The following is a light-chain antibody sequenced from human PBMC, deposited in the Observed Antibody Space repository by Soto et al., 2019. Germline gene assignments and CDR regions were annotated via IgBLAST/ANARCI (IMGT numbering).Light chain of an antibody. CDR1: QSLVYSDGNTY. J-gene: IGKJ3*01. V-gene: IGKV2-30*01. CDR2: KVS. Sequence: DVVLTQSPLSLPVTLGQPASISCRSSQSLVYSDGNTYLNWFQQRQGQSPRRLIYKVSNRDSGVPDRFSGSGSGTEFTLKISRVEAEDVGVYYCIQGTHWPPFTFGPGTKVDIK. CDR3: IQGTHWPPFT.